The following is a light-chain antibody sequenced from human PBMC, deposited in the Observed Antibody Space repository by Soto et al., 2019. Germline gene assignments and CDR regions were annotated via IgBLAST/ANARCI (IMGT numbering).Light chain of an antibody. CDR1: SSDVGGYEY. V-gene: IGLV2-8*01. Sequence: QPVLTQPPSASGSPGQSVTISCTGSSSDVGGYEYVSWYQQHPGKAPKLIIYEVIKRPSGVPDRFSGSKSGNTASLTVSGLQAEDEADYYCCSYAGSRTWVFGGGTKLTVL. CDR3: CSYAGSRTWV. CDR2: EVI. J-gene: IGLJ3*02.